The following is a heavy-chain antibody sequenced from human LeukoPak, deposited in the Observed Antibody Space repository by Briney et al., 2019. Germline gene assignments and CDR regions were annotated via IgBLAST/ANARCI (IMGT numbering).Heavy chain of an antibody. CDR3: ASAITGTTVNHY. D-gene: IGHD1-7*01. J-gene: IGHJ4*02. Sequence: GGSLRLSCAASGFIPSDHHMDWVRQAPGKGLEWVGRSRNKASSYTTENAASVKGKFTISRDDSKNSLYLQMNSLKAEATAVYYCASAITGTTVNHYWGQGTLVTVSS. CDR1: GFIPSDHH. V-gene: IGHV3-72*01. CDR2: SRNKASSYTT.